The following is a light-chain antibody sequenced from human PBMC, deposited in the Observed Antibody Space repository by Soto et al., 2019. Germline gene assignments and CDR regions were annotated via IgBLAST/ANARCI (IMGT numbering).Light chain of an antibody. CDR3: QQYNDWPLT. J-gene: IGKJ1*01. CDR1: QSVSSN. Sequence: EIVMTQSPVTLSVSPGERVTLSCRASQSVSSNLAWYPQKPGQAPSLLIYGAFTRATGIPARFSGTGSGTEFTLTISSLQSEDFALYYCQQYNDWPLTFGQGTKVDI. V-gene: IGKV3-15*01. CDR2: GAF.